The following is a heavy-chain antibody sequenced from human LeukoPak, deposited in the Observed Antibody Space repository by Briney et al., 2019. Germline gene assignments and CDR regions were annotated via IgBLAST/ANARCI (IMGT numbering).Heavy chain of an antibody. J-gene: IGHJ4*02. V-gene: IGHV4-39*01. Sequence: PSETLSLTCSVSGASISGGTYYWGWIRQPPGKGLEWIGSIYYTGSTYDNPSLKSRVTISVDTSKNQFPLKLSSVTAADTAVYYCARRGGSGRAFDYWGQGTLVTVSS. CDR2: IYYTGST. CDR3: ARRGGSGRAFDY. D-gene: IGHD1-26*01. CDR1: GASISGGTYY.